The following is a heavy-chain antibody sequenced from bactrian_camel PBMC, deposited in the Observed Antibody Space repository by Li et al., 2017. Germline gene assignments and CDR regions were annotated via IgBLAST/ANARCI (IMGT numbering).Heavy chain of an antibody. Sequence: HVQLVESGGGLVQPGVSLRLSCAVSGFSANFYCLGWFRQAPGKQREGVAAIDRDGTTTYGNSVKGRFTISQDRAKNTLYLQMNSLEPEDTAMYYCAAENLCTAVSGIEIYEYNYVGQGTQVTVS. CDR1: GFSANFYC. CDR3: AAENLCTAVSGIEIYEYNY. V-gene: IGHV3S53*01. J-gene: IGHJ4*01. D-gene: IGHD6*01. CDR2: IDRDGTT.